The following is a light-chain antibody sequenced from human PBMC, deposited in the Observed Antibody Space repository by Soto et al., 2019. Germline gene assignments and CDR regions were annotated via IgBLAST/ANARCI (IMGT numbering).Light chain of an antibody. Sequence: NFMLTQPHSVSESPGKTVTISCTRTSGSIVSNYIHWYQLRPGGAPTTVIYEDDDRPSGVPDRFSGSIDTSSNSASLTISGLWPEDEADYYCQSYGGASVFGGGTKLTVL. CDR1: SGSIVSNY. CDR3: QSYGGASV. J-gene: IGLJ3*02. V-gene: IGLV6-57*03. CDR2: EDD.